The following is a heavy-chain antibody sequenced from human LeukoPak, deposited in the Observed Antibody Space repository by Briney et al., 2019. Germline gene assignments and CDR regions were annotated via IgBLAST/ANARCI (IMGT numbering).Heavy chain of an antibody. D-gene: IGHD6-13*01. CDR2: IKEDGSEK. CDR1: GFTFSNYW. Sequence: PGGSLRLSCAASGFTFSNYWMSWVRQAPGKGLEWVANIKEDGSEKYYVDSVKGRSTISRDNARSSLYLQMNSLRAEDTAVYYCASGRQLGYWGQGTLVTVSS. CDR3: ASGRQLGY. V-gene: IGHV3-7*01. J-gene: IGHJ4*02.